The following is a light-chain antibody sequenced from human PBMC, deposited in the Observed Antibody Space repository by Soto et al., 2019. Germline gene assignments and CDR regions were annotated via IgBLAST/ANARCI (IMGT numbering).Light chain of an antibody. CDR3: QQRSNWPPWT. V-gene: IGKV3D-20*02. Sequence: DMVLAQSPSTLSLSPGESATISCRASQSVSSSYLAWYQQKPGQAPRLLIYGASSRATGIPDRFSGSGSGTDFTLTISSLEPEDFAVYYCQQRSNWPPWTFGQGTKV. CDR2: GAS. J-gene: IGKJ1*01. CDR1: QSVSSSY.